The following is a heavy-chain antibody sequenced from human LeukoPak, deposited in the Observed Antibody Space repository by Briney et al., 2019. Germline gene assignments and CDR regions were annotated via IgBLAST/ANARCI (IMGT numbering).Heavy chain of an antibody. J-gene: IGHJ5*02. D-gene: IGHD2-8*01. CDR1: GDSISSDNY. CDR3: ARHELDILRISNWFGP. CDR2: IYYSGST. Sequence: SETLSLICIVSGDSISSDNYWGWIRQPPGQGLEWIGSIYYSGSTYYNPSLKSRLTISVDTSRNQFSLELKSVTAADTAVYYCARHELDILRISNWFGPWGQGSLVTVSS. V-gene: IGHV4-39*01.